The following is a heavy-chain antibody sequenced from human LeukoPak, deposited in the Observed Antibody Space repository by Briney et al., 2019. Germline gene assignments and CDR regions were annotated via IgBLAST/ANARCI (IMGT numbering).Heavy chain of an antibody. CDR1: GFTFSSYW. J-gene: IGHJ4*02. Sequence: PGGSLRLSCAASGFTFSSYWMSWVRQAPGKGLEWVANIKQDGSEKYYVDSVKGRFTISRDNAKNSLYLQMDSLRAEDTAVYYCARRPRRYYDSSGSFDYWGQGTLVTVSS. D-gene: IGHD3-22*01. V-gene: IGHV3-7*01. CDR2: IKQDGSEK. CDR3: ARRPRRYYDSSGSFDY.